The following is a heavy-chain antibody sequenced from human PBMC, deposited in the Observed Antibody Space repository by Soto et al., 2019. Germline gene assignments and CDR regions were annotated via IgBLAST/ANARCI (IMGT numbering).Heavy chain of an antibody. CDR3: ARHRYYDSSGSPFAI. D-gene: IGHD3-22*01. Sequence: ESLKISCKGSGYSFTSYWISWVRQMPGKGLEWMGRIDPSDSYTNYSPSFQGHVTISADKSISTAYLQWSSLKASDTAMYYCARHRYYDSSGSPFAIWGQGTMVTASS. J-gene: IGHJ3*02. CDR1: GYSFTSYW. V-gene: IGHV5-10-1*01. CDR2: IDPSDSYT.